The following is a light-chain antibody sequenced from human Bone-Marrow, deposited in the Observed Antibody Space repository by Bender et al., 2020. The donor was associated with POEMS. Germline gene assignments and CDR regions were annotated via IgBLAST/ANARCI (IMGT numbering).Light chain of an antibody. CDR2: EVS. CDR3: CAYAGSDTWI. J-gene: IGLJ2*01. CDR1: SSDVGDYNY. V-gene: IGLV2-8*01. Sequence: QSALTQPPSASGSPGQSVTISCAGTSSDVGDYNYVSWYQQYPGKAPKLLIYEVSKRPSGISDRFSGSKSGSTASLTISGLQADDEGDYYCCAYAGSDTWIFGGGTKLTVL.